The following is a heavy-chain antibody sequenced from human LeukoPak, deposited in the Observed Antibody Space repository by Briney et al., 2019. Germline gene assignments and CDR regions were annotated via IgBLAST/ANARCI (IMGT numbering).Heavy chain of an antibody. D-gene: IGHD5-12*01. CDR1: GGSISSYY. V-gene: IGHV4-59*12. Sequence: SETLSLTCTVSGGSISSYYWSWIRQYPGKGLEWIGYIYHSGSTYYNPSLKSRLTISVDTSKNQFSLKLSSLTAADTAMFYCAREARGMATNAHDAFDIWGQGTMVTVSS. CDR2: IYHSGST. J-gene: IGHJ3*02. CDR3: AREARGMATNAHDAFDI.